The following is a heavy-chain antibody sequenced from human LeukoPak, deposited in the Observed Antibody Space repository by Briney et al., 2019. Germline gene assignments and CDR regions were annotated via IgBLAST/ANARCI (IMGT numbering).Heavy chain of an antibody. CDR2: IIPIFGTA. CDR3: ARAVVGATTDYYYYMDV. V-gene: IGHV1-69*05. D-gene: IGHD1-26*01. J-gene: IGHJ6*03. CDR1: GGTFSSYA. Sequence: ASVKVSCKASGGTFSSYAIIWVRQAPGQGLEWMGGIIPIFGTANYAQKFQGRVTITTDESTSTAYMELSSLRSEDTAVYYCARAVVGATTDYYYYMDVWGKGTTVTVSS.